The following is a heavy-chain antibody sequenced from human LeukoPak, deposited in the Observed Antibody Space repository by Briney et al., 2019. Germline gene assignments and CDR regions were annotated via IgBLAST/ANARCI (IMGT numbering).Heavy chain of an antibody. CDR3: ARVLRMVRGIIITGHFDY. CDR2: INPSGGST. J-gene: IGHJ4*02. Sequence: ASVKVSCKASGYTFTSYYMHWVRQAPGQGLEWMGIINPSGGSTSYAQKFQGRVTMTRDMSTSTVYMELSSLRSDDTAVYYCARVLRMVRGIIITGHFDYWGQGTLVTVSS. V-gene: IGHV1-46*01. D-gene: IGHD3-10*01. CDR1: GYTFTSYY.